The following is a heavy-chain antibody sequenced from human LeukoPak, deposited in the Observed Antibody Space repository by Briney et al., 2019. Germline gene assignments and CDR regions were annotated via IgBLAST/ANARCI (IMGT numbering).Heavy chain of an antibody. J-gene: IGHJ6*02. V-gene: IGHV1-46*01. CDR2: INPSGGST. CDR1: GYTSTSYY. Sequence: GASVEVSCKASGYTSTSYYMHWVRQAPGQGLEWMGIINPSGGSTIYAQKFQGRVTMTRDTSTSKVYMELSSLRSEDTAVYYCARDRDTAMVSNGMDVWGQGTTVTVSS. CDR3: ARDRDTAMVSNGMDV. D-gene: IGHD5-18*01.